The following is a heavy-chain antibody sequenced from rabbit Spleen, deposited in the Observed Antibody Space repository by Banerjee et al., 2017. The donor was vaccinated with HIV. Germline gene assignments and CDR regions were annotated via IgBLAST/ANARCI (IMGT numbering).Heavy chain of an antibody. Sequence: QSLEESGGDLVKPGASLTLTCTASGFSFSSRYYICWVRQAPGKGLEWIACIDSGSSGDTYYASWAKGRFTCSKTSSTTVTLQMTSLTVADTATYFCARDTGSSFSSYGMDLWGPGTLVTVS. CDR3: ARDTGSSFSSYGMDL. D-gene: IGHD8-1*01. CDR1: GFSFSSRYY. V-gene: IGHV1S40*01. CDR2: IDSGSSGDT. J-gene: IGHJ6*01.